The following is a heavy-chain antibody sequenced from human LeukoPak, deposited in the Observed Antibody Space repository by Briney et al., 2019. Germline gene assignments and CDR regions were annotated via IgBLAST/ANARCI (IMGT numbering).Heavy chain of an antibody. D-gene: IGHD6-13*01. J-gene: IGHJ4*02. CDR2: ISYDGGNK. V-gene: IGHV3-30-3*01. CDR1: GFTFSSYA. CDR3: ARDRVAAAGTLDY. Sequence: GKSLRLSCAASGFTFSSYAMHWVRQAPGKGLEWVAVISYDGGNKYYADSVTGRFTISRDNSKNTLYLQMNSLRPEDTAVFYCARDRVAAAGTLDYWGKGTLVTVSS.